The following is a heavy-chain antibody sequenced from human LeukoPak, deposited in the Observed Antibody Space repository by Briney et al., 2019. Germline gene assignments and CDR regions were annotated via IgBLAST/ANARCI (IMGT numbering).Heavy chain of an antibody. D-gene: IGHD6-19*01. Sequence: SETLSLTCTVSGDSISSGNRYWSWLRQSAGRGLEWIGRVYYHGITNYNSSLKSRVTISLDISKNQFSLILSSVTAADTALYFCARGNSGSFHFDYWGQGSQVTVSS. J-gene: IGHJ4*02. CDR2: VYYHGIT. CDR1: GDSISSGNRY. V-gene: IGHV4-61*02. CDR3: ARGNSGSFHFDY.